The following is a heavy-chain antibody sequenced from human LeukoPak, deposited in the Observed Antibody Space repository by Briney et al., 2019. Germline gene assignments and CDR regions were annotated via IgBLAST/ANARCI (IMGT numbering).Heavy chain of an antibody. CDR2: ISGSGGST. D-gene: IGHD3-9*01. CDR1: GFIFSSYA. J-gene: IGHJ4*02. V-gene: IGHV3-23*01. Sequence: GSLRLSCAASGFIFSSYAMSWVRQAPGKGLEWVSAISGSGGSTYYADSVKGRFTISRDNSKNTLYLQMNSLRAEDTAVYYCAKDRPHYNYDILTGYLYYFDYWGQGTLVTVSS. CDR3: AKDRPHYNYDILTGYLYYFDY.